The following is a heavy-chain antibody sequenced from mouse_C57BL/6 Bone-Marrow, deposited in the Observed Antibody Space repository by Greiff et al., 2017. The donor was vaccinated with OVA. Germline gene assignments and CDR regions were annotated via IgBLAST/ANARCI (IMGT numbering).Heavy chain of an antibody. V-gene: IGHV1-64*01. D-gene: IGHD4-1*01. CDR3: ARRDWDEDFDY. CDR1: GYTFTSYW. Sequence: QVQLQQPGAELVKPGASVKLSCKASGYTFTSYWMHWVKQRPGQGLEWIGMIHPNSGSTNYNEKFKSKATLTVDKSSSTAYMQLSSLTSEDSAVYYCARRDWDEDFDYWGQGTTLTVSS. J-gene: IGHJ2*01. CDR2: IHPNSGST.